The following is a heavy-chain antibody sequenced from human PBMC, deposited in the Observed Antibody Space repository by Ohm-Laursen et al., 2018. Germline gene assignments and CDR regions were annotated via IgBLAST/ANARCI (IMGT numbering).Heavy chain of an antibody. CDR2: IYYSGST. J-gene: IGHJ4*02. CDR3: ARHAKFSNGGGADYFDY. V-gene: IGHV4-59*08. CDR1: GGSINSFY. D-gene: IGHD6-19*01. Sequence: GTLSLTCAVSGGSINSFYWSWIRRPPGKGLEWIGYIYYSGSTNYNPSLKSRVTISVDTSKNQFSLKLTSVTAADTAVYSCARHAKFSNGGGADYFDYWGQGTLVTVSS.